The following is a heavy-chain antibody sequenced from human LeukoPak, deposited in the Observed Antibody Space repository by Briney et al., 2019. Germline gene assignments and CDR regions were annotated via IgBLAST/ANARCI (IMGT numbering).Heavy chain of an antibody. Sequence: ASVKVSCKASGFTFTSYGISWVRQAPGQGLEWMGWISAYNGNTNYAQKLQGRVTMTTDTSTSTAYMELRSLRSDDTAVYYCARVLQQWLVPTSFDYWGQGTLVTVSS. CDR1: GFTFTSYG. V-gene: IGHV1-18*01. J-gene: IGHJ4*02. D-gene: IGHD6-19*01. CDR3: ARVLQQWLVPTSFDY. CDR2: ISAYNGNT.